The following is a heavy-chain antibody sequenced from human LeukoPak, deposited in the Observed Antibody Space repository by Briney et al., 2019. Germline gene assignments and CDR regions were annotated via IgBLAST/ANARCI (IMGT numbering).Heavy chain of an antibody. V-gene: IGHV4-39*01. CDR1: GGSISSSSYY. J-gene: IGHJ3*02. CDR2: IYYSGST. Sequence: SETLSLTCTVSGGSISSSSYYWGWIRQPPGKGLEWIGSIYYSGSTYYNPSLKSRVTISVDTSKNQFSVKLSSVTAADTAVYYYASPFGYCSSTSCYSVGAFDIWGQGTMVTVSS. CDR3: ASPFGYCSSTSCYSVGAFDI. D-gene: IGHD2-2*03.